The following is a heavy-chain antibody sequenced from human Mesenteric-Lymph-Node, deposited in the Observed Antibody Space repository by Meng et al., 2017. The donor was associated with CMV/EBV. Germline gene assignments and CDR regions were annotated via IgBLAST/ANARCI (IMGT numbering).Heavy chain of an antibody. V-gene: IGHV3-23*01. CDR2: ISGSGGST. J-gene: IGHJ4*02. D-gene: IGHD6-25*01. CDR3: AKGLERLPDY. CDR1: GFTFSSYA. Sequence: GESLKISCAASGFTFSSYAMSWVRQAPGKGLEWVSAISGSGGSTYYADSVKGRFTISRDNSKNTLYLQMNSLRAEDTAVYYCAKGLERLPDYWGQGTLVTVSS.